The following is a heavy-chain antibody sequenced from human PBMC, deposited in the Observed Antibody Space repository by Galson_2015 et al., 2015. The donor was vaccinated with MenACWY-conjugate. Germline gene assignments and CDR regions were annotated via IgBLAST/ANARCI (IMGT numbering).Heavy chain of an antibody. V-gene: IGHV3-23*01. D-gene: IGHD3-10*01. CDR2: INTSGGTT. J-gene: IGHJ5*02. Sequence: ALRLCGAACGFTFNKQCMSWVRQAPGKGLEWVSGINTSGGTTYYADSVRGRFTISRDDSKNKLYLKMHSLRAEDTAIYYCAKDLGGEFYRWFDPWGQGTLVTVSS. CDR1: GFTFNKQC. CDR3: AKDLGGEFYRWFDP.